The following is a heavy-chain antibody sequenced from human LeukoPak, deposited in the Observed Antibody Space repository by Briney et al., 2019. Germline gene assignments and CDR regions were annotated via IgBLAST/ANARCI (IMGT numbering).Heavy chain of an antibody. J-gene: IGHJ3*02. CDR3: AKGSPFVQTREGAFDI. Sequence: GGSLRLSCAASGFTFSSYAMSWVRQAPGKGLEWVSAISGSGGSTYYADSVKGRFTISRDNSKNTLYLQMNSLRAEDTAVYYCAKGSPFVQTREGAFDIWGQGTMVTVSS. D-gene: IGHD3-10*01. CDR1: GFTFSSYA. CDR2: ISGSGGST. V-gene: IGHV3-23*01.